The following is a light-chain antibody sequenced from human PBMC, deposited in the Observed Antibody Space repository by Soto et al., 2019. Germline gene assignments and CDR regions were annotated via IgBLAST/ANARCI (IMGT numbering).Light chain of an antibody. Sequence: QSVLTQPASVSGSPGQSITISCTGTSGDVGSYNLVSWYQQHPGKAPKLMIYEVSKRPSGVSNRFSGSKSGNTASLTISGLQAEYEADYYCCSYAGSSTYVFGTGTKLTVL. V-gene: IGLV2-23*02. CDR1: SGDVGSYNL. J-gene: IGLJ1*01. CDR3: CSYAGSSTYV. CDR2: EVS.